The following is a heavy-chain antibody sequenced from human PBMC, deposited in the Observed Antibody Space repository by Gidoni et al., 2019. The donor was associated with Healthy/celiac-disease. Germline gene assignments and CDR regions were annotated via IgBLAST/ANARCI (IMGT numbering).Heavy chain of an antibody. CDR2: IRSKAYGGTT. Sequence: TASGFTFGDYAMSWFRQAPGKGLEWVGFIRSKAYGGTTEYAASVKGRFTISRDDSKSIAYLQMNSLKTEDTAVYYCTRGGGYDSSGYYPLDYWGQGTLVTVSS. CDR3: TRGGGYDSSGYYPLDY. J-gene: IGHJ4*02. V-gene: IGHV3-49*03. CDR1: GFTFGDYA. D-gene: IGHD3-22*01.